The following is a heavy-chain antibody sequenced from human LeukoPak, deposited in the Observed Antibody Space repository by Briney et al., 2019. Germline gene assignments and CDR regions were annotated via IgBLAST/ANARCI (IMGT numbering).Heavy chain of an antibody. V-gene: IGHV1-69*04. Sequence: ASVKVSCKASGGTFSSYAISWVRQAPGQGLEWMGRIIPILGIANYAQKFQGRVTITADKSTSTAYMELSSLRSEDTAVYYCARAPRWEMATIEDAFDIWGQGTMVTVSS. J-gene: IGHJ3*02. D-gene: IGHD5-24*01. CDR2: IIPILGIA. CDR3: ARAPRWEMATIEDAFDI. CDR1: GGTFSSYA.